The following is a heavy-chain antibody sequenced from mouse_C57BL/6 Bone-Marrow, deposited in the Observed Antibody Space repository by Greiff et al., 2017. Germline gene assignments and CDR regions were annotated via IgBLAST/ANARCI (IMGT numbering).Heavy chain of an antibody. Sequence: QVQLQQPGAELVKPAASVKLSCKASGYTFTSYWMHWVKQRPGQGLEWIGMIHPNSGSTNYNEKFKSKATLTVDKSSSTAYMQLSSLTSEDSAVYYCARSIPYYYGSSYGRFAYWGQGTLVTVSA. CDR1: GYTFTSYW. V-gene: IGHV1-64*01. CDR3: ARSIPYYYGSSYGRFAY. D-gene: IGHD1-1*01. J-gene: IGHJ3*01. CDR2: IHPNSGST.